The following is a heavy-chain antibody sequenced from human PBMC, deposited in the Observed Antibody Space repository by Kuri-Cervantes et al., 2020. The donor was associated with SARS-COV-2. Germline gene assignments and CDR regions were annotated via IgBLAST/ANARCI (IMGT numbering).Heavy chain of an antibody. D-gene: IGHD3-10*01. V-gene: IGHV4-4*02. CDR3: ARVKELGQGMEF. CDR1: GGSISSSNW. J-gene: IGHJ4*02. CDR2: IYYSGST. Sequence: SETLSLTCAVSGGSISSSNWWSWVRQPPGKGLEWIGYIYYSGSTNYNPSLKSRVTISVDTSKNQFSLHLNSVTPEDTATYYCARVKELGQGMEFWGQGTLVTVSS.